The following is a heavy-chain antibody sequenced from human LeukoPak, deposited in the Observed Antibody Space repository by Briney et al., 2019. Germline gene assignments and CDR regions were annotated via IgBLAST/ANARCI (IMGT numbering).Heavy chain of an antibody. CDR2: IKRETDGGTI. J-gene: IGHJ1*01. CDR1: GFTLNNAW. Sequence: KSGGSLRLSCAASGFTLNNAWMSWVHQAPGKGLEWLGRIKRETDGGTIDYAAPVKGRFTISRDDSRNTLYLQMDSLKIEDTAVYYCTTDRYYDNSELQFQHWGQGTLVTVSS. CDR3: TTDRYYDNSELQFQH. D-gene: IGHD3-22*01. V-gene: IGHV3-15*01.